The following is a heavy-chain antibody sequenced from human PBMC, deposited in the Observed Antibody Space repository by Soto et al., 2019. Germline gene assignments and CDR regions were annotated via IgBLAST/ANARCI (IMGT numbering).Heavy chain of an antibody. J-gene: IGHJ4*02. Sequence: QVQLVQSGAEVKKPGSSVKVSCKASGGTFSSYAISWVRQAPGQGLEWMGGIIPIFGTPNYAQKFQGRLAITADESTSTAYMDLSRLRSEDTAVYYCARGDSSGYYSIYYFDYWGQGTLVTVSS. CDR3: ARGDSSGYYSIYYFDY. CDR1: GGTFSSYA. D-gene: IGHD3-22*01. V-gene: IGHV1-69*01. CDR2: IIPIFGTP.